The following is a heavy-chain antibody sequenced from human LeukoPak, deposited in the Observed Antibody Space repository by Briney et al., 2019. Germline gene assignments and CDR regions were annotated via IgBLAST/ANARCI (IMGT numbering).Heavy chain of an antibody. J-gene: IGHJ3*02. V-gene: IGHV1-3*02. D-gene: IGHD6-13*01. CDR3: ARGIQGTFDI. CDR1: GYTFTKHA. Sequence: GASVKVSCRASGYTFTKHAMHWVRQAPGQRFEWMGWTETGNDDTTYSQEFQDRVTITRDTSASTVYMELSSLRSEDTAMYYCARGIQGTFDIWGQGTMVTVSS. CDR2: TETGNDDT.